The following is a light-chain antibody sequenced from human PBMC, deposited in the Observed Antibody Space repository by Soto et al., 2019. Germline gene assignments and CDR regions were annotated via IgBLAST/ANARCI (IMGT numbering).Light chain of an antibody. Sequence: QSVLTQPASVSGSPGQSITISCTGTINDIGAYNYASWYQQHPGKAPKLMIYEVSNRPAGVSNRFSGSQSANTASLTISGLQAEDEADYYCVSFTTSRSYVFGTGTKLTVL. V-gene: IGLV2-14*01. CDR3: VSFTTSRSYV. J-gene: IGLJ1*01. CDR1: INDIGAYNY. CDR2: EVS.